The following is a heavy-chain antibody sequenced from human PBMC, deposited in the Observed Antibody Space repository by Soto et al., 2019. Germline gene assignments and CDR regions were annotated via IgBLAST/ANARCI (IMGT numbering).Heavy chain of an antibody. D-gene: IGHD5-18*01. CDR1: GFTFTSYG. Sequence: QAHLVESGGGVAQPGRSLRLSCAASGFTFTSYGMHWVRQAPGTRLEWVAVISYDGGLQHYADSVKGRFTISRDNSKNMVLLQMNSLRAEDTAAYYCVSDLGYGHASVPYSWGQGTLVSVSS. V-gene: IGHV3-30*03. J-gene: IGHJ4*02. CDR2: ISYDGGLQ. CDR3: VSDLGYGHASVPYS.